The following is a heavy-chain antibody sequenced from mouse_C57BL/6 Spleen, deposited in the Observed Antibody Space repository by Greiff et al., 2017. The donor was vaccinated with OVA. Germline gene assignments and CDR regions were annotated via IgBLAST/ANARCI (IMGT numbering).Heavy chain of an antibody. V-gene: IGHV6-6*01. J-gene: IGHJ3*01. CDR2: IRNKANNHAT. D-gene: IGHD2-1*01. CDR1: GFTFSDAW. Sequence: VKLVESGGGLVQPGGSMKLSCAASGFTFSDAWMDWVRQSPEKGLEWVAEIRNKANNHATYYAESVNGRFTISRDDSKSSVYLQMNSLRAEDTVIYYCTRRAYGNYVGFAYWGQGTLVTVSA. CDR3: TRRAYGNYVGFAY.